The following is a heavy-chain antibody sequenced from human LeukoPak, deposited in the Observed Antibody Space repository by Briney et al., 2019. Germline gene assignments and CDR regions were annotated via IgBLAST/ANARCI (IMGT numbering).Heavy chain of an antibody. CDR2: IYYSENT. CDR1: GGSISSYY. Sequence: PSETLSLTCTVSGGSISSYYWSWIRQPPGKGLEWIGYIYYSENTNYNPSLKSRVTISVDTSKNQFSLKLSSVTAADTAVYYCARDMDIAAAGTWDYWGQGTLVTVSS. D-gene: IGHD6-13*01. J-gene: IGHJ4*02. V-gene: IGHV4-59*01. CDR3: ARDMDIAAAGTWDY.